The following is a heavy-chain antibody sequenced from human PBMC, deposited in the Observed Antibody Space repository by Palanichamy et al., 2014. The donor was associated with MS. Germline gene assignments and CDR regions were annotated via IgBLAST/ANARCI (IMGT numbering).Heavy chain of an antibody. V-gene: IGHV2-5*02. CDR1: GFSLSSDEVG. CDR3: ARNTASYYDSAGYFDF. CDR2: IFWDDDK. J-gene: IGHJ4*02. Sequence: QITLKESGPTPVQPTQTLTLTCTFSGFSLSSDEVGVGWIRQPPGKALEWLALIFWDDDKRYSPSLQSRLTVAKDTSKNQVVLTMTNVDPVDTGTYFCARNTASYYDSAGYFDFWGQGTLVAVSS. D-gene: IGHD3-22*01.